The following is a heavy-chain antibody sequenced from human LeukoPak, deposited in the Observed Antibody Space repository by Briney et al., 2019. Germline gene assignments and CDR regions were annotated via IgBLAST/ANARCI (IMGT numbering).Heavy chain of an antibody. CDR2: IIPIFGTA. D-gene: IGHD4-17*01. J-gene: IGHJ5*02. CDR3: ARELDDYGDISWFDP. Sequence: SVKVSCKASGGTFSSYAISWVRQAPGQGLEWMGGIIPIFGTANYAQKFQGRVTITTDESTSTAYMELSSLRSEDTAVYYCARELDDYGDISWFDPWGQGTLVAVSS. CDR1: GGTFSSYA. V-gene: IGHV1-69*05.